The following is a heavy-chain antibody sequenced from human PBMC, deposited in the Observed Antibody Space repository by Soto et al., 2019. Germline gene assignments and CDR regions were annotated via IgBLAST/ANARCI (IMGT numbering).Heavy chain of an antibody. J-gene: IGHJ4*02. V-gene: IGHV1-69*01. CDR3: ARTYYYDSSGYYWRGGIFDY. CDR1: GGTFSSYA. D-gene: IGHD3-22*01. CDR2: IIPIFGTA. Sequence: QVQLVQSGAEVKKPGSSVKVSCKASGGTFSSYAISWVRQAPGQGLEWMGGIIPIFGTANYAQKFQGRVTITADESTSTAYMELSSLRSDDTAVYYCARTYYYDSSGYYWRGGIFDYWGQGTLVTVSS.